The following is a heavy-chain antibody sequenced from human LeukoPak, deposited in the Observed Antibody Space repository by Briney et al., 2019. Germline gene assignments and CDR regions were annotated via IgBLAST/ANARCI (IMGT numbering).Heavy chain of an antibody. Sequence: RRASVKVSCKASGYTFTSYGISWVRQAPGQGLEWMGWISAYNGNTNYAQKLQGGVTMTTDTSTSTAYMELRSLRSDDTAVYYCARGLYYYDSSGPLDYWGQGTLVTVSS. J-gene: IGHJ4*02. CDR1: GYTFTSYG. D-gene: IGHD3-22*01. V-gene: IGHV1-18*01. CDR3: ARGLYYYDSSGPLDY. CDR2: ISAYNGNT.